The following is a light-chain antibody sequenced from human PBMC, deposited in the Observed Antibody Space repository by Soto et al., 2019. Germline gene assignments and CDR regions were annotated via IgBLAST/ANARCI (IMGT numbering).Light chain of an antibody. Sequence: EIVLTQSPATLSLSPGERATPSCRASQNVGGYLAWYQQKPGQAPRLLISDASNRAAGIPARFSGIGSGTDFTLTISSLEPEDFAVYYCQQRNSWPLTFGGGTKVDIK. CDR3: QQRNSWPLT. J-gene: IGKJ4*01. CDR1: QNVGGY. V-gene: IGKV3-11*01. CDR2: DAS.